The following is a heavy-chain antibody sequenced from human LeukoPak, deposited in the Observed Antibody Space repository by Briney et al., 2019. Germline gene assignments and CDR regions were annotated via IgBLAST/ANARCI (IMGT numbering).Heavy chain of an antibody. V-gene: IGHV4-59*08. D-gene: IGHD6-19*01. Sequence: SETLSLTCTVSGGSISSYYWSWIRQPPGKGLEWIGYIYYSGSTNYNPSPKSRVTISVDTSKNQFSLKLSSVTAADTAVYYCARHEVEWLVRHWGQGTLVTVSS. J-gene: IGHJ1*01. CDR3: ARHEVEWLVRH. CDR1: GGSISSYY. CDR2: IYYSGST.